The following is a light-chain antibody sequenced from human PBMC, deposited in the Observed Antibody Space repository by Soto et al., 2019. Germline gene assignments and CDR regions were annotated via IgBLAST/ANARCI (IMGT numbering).Light chain of an antibody. V-gene: IGLV1-44*01. J-gene: IGLJ2*01. Sequence: QSVLTQPPSASGTPGQRVAIYCSGSSSNIGRNTVNWYQQFPGTAPKLLIYSNNQRPSGVPGRFSGSKSGTSASLAISGLQSEDEADYYCATWDDSLNGVVFGGGTQLTVL. CDR2: SNN. CDR3: ATWDDSLNGVV. CDR1: SSNIGRNT.